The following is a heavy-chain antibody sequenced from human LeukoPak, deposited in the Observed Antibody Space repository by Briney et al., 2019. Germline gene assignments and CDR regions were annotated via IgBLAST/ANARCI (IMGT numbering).Heavy chain of an antibody. D-gene: IGHD3-16*01. V-gene: IGHV4-4*07. J-gene: IGHJ3*02. Sequence: SETLSLTCTVSGGSISTYYCSWIRQPAGKGLEWIGRIYTSGSTSYNSSLKSRVTMSVDTSKNQFSLKLSSVTAADTAVYYCALFPGEGDPFDIWGQGTMVTVSS. CDR3: ALFPGEGDPFDI. CDR2: IYTSGST. CDR1: GGSISTYY.